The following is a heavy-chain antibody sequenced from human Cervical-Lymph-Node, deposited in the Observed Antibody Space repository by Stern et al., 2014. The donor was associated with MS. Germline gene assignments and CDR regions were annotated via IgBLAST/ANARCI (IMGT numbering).Heavy chain of an antibody. CDR2: ISGSGVTT. CDR1: GFTFGSYA. J-gene: IGHJ4*02. V-gene: IGHV3-23*04. CDR3: AKDLLITPRPRMFDS. D-gene: IGHD6-6*01. Sequence: EVHLVESGGGLVQPGGSLRLSCAASGFTFGSYALSWVRQGPGKGLEWVSHISGSGVTTDYADSVRGRFTISRDNSENTLYLQMNSLRAEDTAVYYCAKDLLITPRPRMFDSWGQGTLVTVSS.